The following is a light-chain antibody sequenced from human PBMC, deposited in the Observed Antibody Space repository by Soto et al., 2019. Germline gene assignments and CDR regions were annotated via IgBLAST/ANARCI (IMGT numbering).Light chain of an antibody. CDR2: PAS. V-gene: IGKV1-39*01. CDR3: QQTYSIPLT. J-gene: IGKJ4*01. CDR1: QSISSH. Sequence: DIQMTESPSSLSASVGDRVTITCRASQSISSHLSWYRQKPGEDPVLLIYPASTLQSGVPSRFSGSGSGTDFTLTITSLQPEASPTFYCQQTYSIPLTFGGGTKVDSK.